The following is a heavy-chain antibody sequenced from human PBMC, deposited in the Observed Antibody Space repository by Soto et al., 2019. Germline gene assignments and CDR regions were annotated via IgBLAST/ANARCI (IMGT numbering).Heavy chain of an antibody. J-gene: IGHJ5*02. CDR2: ISSSSSYI. D-gene: IGHD2-2*01. CDR1: GFTFNSYA. Sequence: GGSLRLSCAASGFTFNSYAMNWVRQAPGKGLEWVSSISSSSSYIYYADSVKGRFTISRDNAKNSLCLQMNSLRVEDTAMYYCARDCTTFIYSCFDPWGQGTLVTVSS. V-gene: IGHV3-21*01. CDR3: ARDCTTFIYSCFDP.